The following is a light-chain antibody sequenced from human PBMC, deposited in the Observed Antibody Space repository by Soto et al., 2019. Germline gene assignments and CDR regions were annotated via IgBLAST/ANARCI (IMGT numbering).Light chain of an antibody. CDR1: QSVASD. J-gene: IGKJ1*01. CDR3: QQYDKWPRT. CDR2: GAS. V-gene: IGKV3-15*01. Sequence: TLAPATLSLSPGEGVXXSCMASQSVASDVAWYQQRPGQAPRLLIYGASTRATGIPARFSGSGSGTEFTLTISNLQSEDFAVYHCQQYDKWPRTFGQGTKV.